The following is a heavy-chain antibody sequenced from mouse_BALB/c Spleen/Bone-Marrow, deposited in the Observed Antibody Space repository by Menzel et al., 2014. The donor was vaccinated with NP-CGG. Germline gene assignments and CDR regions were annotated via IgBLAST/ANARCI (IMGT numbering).Heavy chain of an antibody. CDR2: ISSGSSII. V-gene: IGHV5-17*02. D-gene: IGHD4-1*01. CDR3: TRGGNWDDFKV. J-gene: IGHJ1*01. Sequence: EVQLVESGGGLVQPGGSRKLSCAASGFTFSSFGMHWVRQAPEKGLEWVAYISSGSSIILSADTAKGRFIIPRDDPKNSLFLQMPSLRSEATAMYYCTRGGNWDDFKVGGAGTTVTVSS. CDR1: GFTFSSFG.